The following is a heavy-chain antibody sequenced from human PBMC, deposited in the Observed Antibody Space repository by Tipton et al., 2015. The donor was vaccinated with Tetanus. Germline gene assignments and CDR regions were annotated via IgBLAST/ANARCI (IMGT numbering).Heavy chain of an antibody. D-gene: IGHD6-19*01. CDR1: GFSFSSYW. J-gene: IGHJ6*02. CDR2: IKHDGSDK. Sequence: GSLRLSCAASGFSFSSYWMTWVRQAPGKGLEWVANIKHDGSDKDYVDSVKGRFTIHRDNAQNSLSLQMNSLRVEDTGVYYCARDGWSLGMDVWGQGTTVAVSS. CDR3: ARDGWSLGMDV. V-gene: IGHV3-7*01.